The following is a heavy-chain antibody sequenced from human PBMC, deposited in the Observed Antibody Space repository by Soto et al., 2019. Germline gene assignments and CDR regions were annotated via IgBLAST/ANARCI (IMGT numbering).Heavy chain of an antibody. J-gene: IGHJ4*02. CDR2: INHSGST. V-gene: IGHV4-34*01. D-gene: IGHD3-10*01. Sequence: SETLSLTCAVYGGSFSGYYWSWIRQPPGKGLEWIGEINHSGSTNYNPSLKSRVTISVDTSKNQFSLKLSSVTAADTAVYYCARTFNGYYYGSGSYRALYYFDYWGQGTLVTVSS. CDR1: GGSFSGYY. CDR3: ARTFNGYYYGSGSYRALYYFDY.